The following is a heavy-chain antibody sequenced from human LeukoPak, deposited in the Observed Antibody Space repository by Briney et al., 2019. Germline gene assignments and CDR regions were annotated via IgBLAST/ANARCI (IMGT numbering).Heavy chain of an antibody. CDR1: GASISGHY. J-gene: IGHJ4*02. CDR2: IHTSGSP. Sequence: KSSETLSLTCNVSGASISGHYWSWLRHPAGKSLEWIGRIHTSGSPIYNPSLSSRVTMSVDTSKGQFSLTMNSLTAADTAIYYCARQRLDGDILGFDWWGQGTLVTVSS. V-gene: IGHV4-4*07. CDR3: ARQRLDGDILGFDW. D-gene: IGHD2-21*01.